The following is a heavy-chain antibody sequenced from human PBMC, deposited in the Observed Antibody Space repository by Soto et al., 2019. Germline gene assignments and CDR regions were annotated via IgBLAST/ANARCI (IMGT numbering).Heavy chain of an antibody. V-gene: IGHV1-18*01. CDR1: GYTFTSYG. J-gene: IGHJ4*02. Sequence: QVQLVQCGAEVKKPGASVKVSCKASGYTFTSYGISWVRQAPGEGLEWMGWISAYNGNTNYAQKLQGRDTMTTDTPTSTGSMELRSVKSDQTEVYSCAREGTYGNDHWGQGTLVTVSS. CDR3: AREGTYGNDH. D-gene: IGHD4-17*01. CDR2: ISAYNGNT.